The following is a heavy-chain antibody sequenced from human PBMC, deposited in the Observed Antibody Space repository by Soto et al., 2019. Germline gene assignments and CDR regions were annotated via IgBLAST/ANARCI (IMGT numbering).Heavy chain of an antibody. D-gene: IGHD4-4*01. V-gene: IGHV3-23*01. J-gene: IGHJ4*02. CDR2: ISGSGGST. CDR3: AKPSSSNSAFDY. Sequence: GGSLRLSCAASGFTFSSYAMSWVRQAPGKGLEWVSAISGSGGSTYYADSVKGRFTICRDNSKNTLYLQMNSLRAEDTAVYYCAKPSSSNSAFDYWGQGTLVTVS. CDR1: GFTFSSYA.